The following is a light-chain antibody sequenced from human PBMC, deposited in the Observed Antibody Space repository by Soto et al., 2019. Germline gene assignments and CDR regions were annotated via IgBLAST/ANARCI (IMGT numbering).Light chain of an antibody. CDR1: QTISSW. CDR2: KAS. J-gene: IGKJ1*01. Sequence: DIQMTQSPATLSGYVGDRVTITCRASQTISSWLAWYQQKPGKAPKLLIYKASTLKSGVPSRFSGSGSGTEFTLTISSLQPDDFATYYCQHYNSYSEAFGQG. CDR3: QHYNSYSEA. V-gene: IGKV1-5*03.